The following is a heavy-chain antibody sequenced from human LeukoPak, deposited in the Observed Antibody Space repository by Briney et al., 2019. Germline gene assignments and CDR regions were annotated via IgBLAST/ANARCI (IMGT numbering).Heavy chain of an antibody. CDR2: ISAYNGNT. J-gene: IGHJ3*02. V-gene: IGHV1-18*01. CDR1: GYTFTSYG. Sequence: ASVKVSCKASGYTFTSYGIIWVRQAPGQGLEWMGWISAYNGNTNYAQKLQGRVTMTTDTSTSTAYMELRSLRSDDTAVYYCARANYYDSSGYYLGDAFDIWGQGTMVTVSS. CDR3: ARANYYDSSGYYLGDAFDI. D-gene: IGHD3-22*01.